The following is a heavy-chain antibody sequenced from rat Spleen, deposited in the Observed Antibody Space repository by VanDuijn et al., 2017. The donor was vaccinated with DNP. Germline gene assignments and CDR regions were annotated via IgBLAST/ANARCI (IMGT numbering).Heavy chain of an antibody. CDR1: GFNFNDNW. J-gene: IGHJ1*01. D-gene: IGHD1-6*01. CDR2: INKDSSTI. Sequence: EVKLVESGGGLVQPGRSLKISCAASGFNFNDNWMGWVRQAPGKGLEWIGQINKDSSTINYIPSLKEKITISRDNAQNTLYLQMNSLRSEDTATYYCARMYTTDYYWYFDFWGPGTVVTVSS. CDR3: ARMYTTDYYWYFDF. V-gene: IGHV4-2*01.